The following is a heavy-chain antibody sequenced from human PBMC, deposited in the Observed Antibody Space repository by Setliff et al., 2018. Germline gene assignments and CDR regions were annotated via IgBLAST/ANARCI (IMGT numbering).Heavy chain of an antibody. J-gene: IGHJ5*02. CDR1: GGSISSGDHY. Sequence: SETLSLTCTVSGGSISSGDHYWSWIRQPAGKGLEWIGRIHASGSTNYNPSLKSRVTTSLDTSNNQFSLKLSSVTAAETAMYYCARSGDYGSGRLSPWGQGTLVTVSS. CDR2: IHASGST. V-gene: IGHV4-61*02. CDR3: ARSGDYGSGRLSP. D-gene: IGHD3-10*01.